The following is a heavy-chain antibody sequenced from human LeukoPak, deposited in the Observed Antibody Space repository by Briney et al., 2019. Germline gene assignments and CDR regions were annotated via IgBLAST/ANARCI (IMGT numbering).Heavy chain of an antibody. CDR1: GFTFDDYA. J-gene: IGHJ4*02. CDR2: ISGDGGST. CDR3: AKGDTAMANGEMATITLDY. Sequence: GGSLRLSCAASGFTFDDYAMHWVRQAPGKGLEWVSLISGDGGSTYYADSVKGRFTISRDNSKNSLYLQMNSLRTEDTALYYCAKGDTAMANGEMATITLDYWGQGTLVAVSS. V-gene: IGHV3-43*02. D-gene: IGHD5-24*01.